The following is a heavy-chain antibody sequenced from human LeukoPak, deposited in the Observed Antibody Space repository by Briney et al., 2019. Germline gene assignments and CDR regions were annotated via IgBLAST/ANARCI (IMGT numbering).Heavy chain of an antibody. CDR2: ISYDGSNK. V-gene: IGHV3-30*18. D-gene: IGHD2-15*01. J-gene: IGHJ6*03. Sequence: PGGSLRLSCAASGFTFSSYGMHWVRQAPGKGLEWVAVISYDGSNKYYADSVKGRFTISRDNSKNTLYLQMNSLRAEDTAVYYCAKDPSRWSYYYYYMDVWGKGTTVTVSS. CDR3: AKDPSRWSYYYYYMDV. CDR1: GFTFSSYG.